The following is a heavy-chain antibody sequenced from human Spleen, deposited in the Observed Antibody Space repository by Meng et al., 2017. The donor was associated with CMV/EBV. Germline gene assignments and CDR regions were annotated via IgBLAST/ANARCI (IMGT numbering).Heavy chain of an antibody. CDR2: IIPMLGIV. J-gene: IGHJ3*02. D-gene: IGHD2-2*01. V-gene: IGHV1-69*04. CDR1: GDTFSSYA. Sequence: SVKVSCKASGDTFSSYAISWVRQAPGQGLEWMGRIIPMLGIVNYAQNFQGRVTITADKSTVTTYMDLSSLRSEDTAVYYCAREGCSSTSCSRDAFDIWGQGTMVTVSS. CDR3: AREGCSSTSCSRDAFDI.